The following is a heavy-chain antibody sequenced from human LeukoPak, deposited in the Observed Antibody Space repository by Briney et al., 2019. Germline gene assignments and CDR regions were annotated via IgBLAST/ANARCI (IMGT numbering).Heavy chain of an antibody. CDR2: ISSSSSYI. V-gene: IGHV3-21*01. J-gene: IGHJ5*02. D-gene: IGHD4-17*01. Sequence: GGSLRPSCAASGFTFSSYSMNWVRQAPGKGLEWVSSISSSSSYIYYADSVKGRFTISRDNAKNSLYLQMNSLRAEDTAVYYCARYYGDYGRWFDPWGQGTLVTVSS. CDR1: GFTFSSYS. CDR3: ARYYGDYGRWFDP.